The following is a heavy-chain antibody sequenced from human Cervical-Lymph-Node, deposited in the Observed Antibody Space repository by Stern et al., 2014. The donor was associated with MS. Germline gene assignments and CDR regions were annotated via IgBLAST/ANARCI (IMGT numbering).Heavy chain of an antibody. Sequence: VQLVESGAEVKKPGASVNVSCKASGYTFSSFAITWVRQAPGQGLEWMGTITVYNGNTNYAQRVQDRVTMTTDTSTNTPYMEVRNLRSDDRAIYYCGRGWGNPRHWGQGTLVTVSS. CDR2: ITVYNGNT. D-gene: IGHD3-16*01. J-gene: IGHJ4*02. CDR1: GYTFSSFA. V-gene: IGHV1-18*01. CDR3: GRGWGNPRH.